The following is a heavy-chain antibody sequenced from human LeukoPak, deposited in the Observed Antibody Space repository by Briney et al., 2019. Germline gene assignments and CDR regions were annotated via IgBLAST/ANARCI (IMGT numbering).Heavy chain of an antibody. CDR3: ARHDCHSNSDAFDV. J-gene: IGHJ3*01. Sequence: GGSLRLSCAASGFTFTSYAMNWVRQAPGKGLEWVSVIYSGGSTYYADSVKGRFTISRDNSKNTLYLQMNSLRAEDTAVYYCARHDCHSNSDAFDVWGQGTMVTVSS. CDR1: GFTFTSYA. D-gene: IGHD2/OR15-2a*01. V-gene: IGHV3-66*04. CDR2: IYSGGST.